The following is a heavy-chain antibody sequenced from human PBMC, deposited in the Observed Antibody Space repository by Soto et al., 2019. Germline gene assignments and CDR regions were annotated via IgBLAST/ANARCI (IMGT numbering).Heavy chain of an antibody. V-gene: IGHV1-2*02. D-gene: IGHD3-22*01. J-gene: IGHJ6*02. CDR2: INPNSGGT. CDR3: ARKETASITMIVVVIYGMDV. CDR1: GYTFTGYY. Sequence: ASVKVSCKASGYTFTGYYMHWVRQAPGQGLEWMGWINPNSGGTNYAQKFQGRVTMTRDTSISTAYMELSRLRSDDTAVYYCARKETASITMIVVVIYGMDVFRQGTTVTVCS.